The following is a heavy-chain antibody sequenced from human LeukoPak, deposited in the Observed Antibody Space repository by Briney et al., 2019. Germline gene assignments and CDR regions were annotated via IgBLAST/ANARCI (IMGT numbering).Heavy chain of an antibody. CDR2: INHSGST. CDR3: ARALEGTYYYDSRGFDP. D-gene: IGHD3-22*01. CDR1: GGSFSGYY. V-gene: IGHV4-34*01. J-gene: IGHJ5*02. Sequence: PSETLSLTCAVYGGSFSGYYWSWIRQPPGRGLEWIGEINHSGSTNYNPSLKSRVTISVDTFKNQFSLKVSSVTAADTAVYYCARALEGTYYYDSRGFDPWGQGTLVTVSS.